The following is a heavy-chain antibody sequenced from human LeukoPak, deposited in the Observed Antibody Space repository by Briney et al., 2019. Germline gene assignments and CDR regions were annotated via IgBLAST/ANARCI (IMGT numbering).Heavy chain of an antibody. Sequence: SVKVSCKASGGTFSSYAISWVRQAPGQGLEWMGGIIPIFGKANYVQKFQGRVTITADESTSTAYMELSSLRSEDTAVYYCARFSSGYYSFDYWGQGTLVTVSS. CDR3: ARFSSGYYSFDY. CDR2: IIPIFGKA. D-gene: IGHD3-22*01. CDR1: GGTFSSYA. J-gene: IGHJ4*02. V-gene: IGHV1-69*13.